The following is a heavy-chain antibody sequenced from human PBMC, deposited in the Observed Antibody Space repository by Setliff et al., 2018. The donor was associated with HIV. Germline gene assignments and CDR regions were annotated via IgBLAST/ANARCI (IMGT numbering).Heavy chain of an antibody. J-gene: IGHJ4*02. CDR2: IYPGDSDT. V-gene: IGHV5-51*01. CDR3: ARHGQYGSGSYYNRPFDF. Sequence: PGESLKISCKGSGYSFTNYWIAWLRQMPGKGLECMGIIYPGDSDTRYSPSFEGQVTISADKSISTAYLQWSSLKASDTAMYYCARHGQYGSGSYYNRPFDFWGQGTLVTVSS. D-gene: IGHD3-10*01. CDR1: GYSFTNYW.